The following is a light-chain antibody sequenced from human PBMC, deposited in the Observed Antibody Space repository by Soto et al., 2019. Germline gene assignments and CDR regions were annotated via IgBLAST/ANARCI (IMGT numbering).Light chain of an antibody. CDR3: QHYNSYSEA. CDR1: QTISSW. Sequence: DIQMTQSPSTLSGSVGDRVTITCRASQTISSWLAWYQQKPGKAPKLVIYKASTLKSGVPSRFSGSGSGTEFTLTISSLQPDDFATYYCQHYNSYSEACGQGTKVELK. V-gene: IGKV1-5*03. J-gene: IGKJ1*01. CDR2: KAS.